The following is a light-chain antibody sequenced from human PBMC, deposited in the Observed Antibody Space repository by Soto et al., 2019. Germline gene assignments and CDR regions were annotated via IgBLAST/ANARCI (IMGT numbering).Light chain of an antibody. J-gene: IGLJ1*01. V-gene: IGLV2-23*01. CDR2: EGS. CDR1: SSDVGSYNL. CDR3: CSYAGSSLYV. Sequence: QSALTQPASVSGSPGQSITISCTGTSSDVGSYNLVSWYQQHPGKAPKLMIYEGSKRPSGVSNRFSGSKSGNTASLTISGLQAGDEADYYCCSYAGSSLYVFGTGTKVTVL.